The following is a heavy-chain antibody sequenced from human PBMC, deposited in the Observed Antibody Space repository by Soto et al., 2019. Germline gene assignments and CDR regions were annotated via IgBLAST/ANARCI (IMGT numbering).Heavy chain of an antibody. J-gene: IGHJ4*02. CDR1: GFTFNGYW. CDR2: ISADGSSI. Sequence: GGSLRLSCAGSGFTFNGYWMHWVRQAPGKGLVWVSRISADGSSISYADSVKGRFTISRDNAKNTVYLQMNSLGPEDTAVYYCARVAFGDIGYWGPGILVTVFS. V-gene: IGHV3-74*01. CDR3: ARVAFGDIGY. D-gene: IGHD3-10*01.